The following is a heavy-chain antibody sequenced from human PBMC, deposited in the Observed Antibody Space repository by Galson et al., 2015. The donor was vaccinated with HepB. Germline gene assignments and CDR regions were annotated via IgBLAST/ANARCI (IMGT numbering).Heavy chain of an antibody. CDR1: GFSLSTSGVG. J-gene: IGHJ4*02. D-gene: IGHD3-3*01. Sequence: ALVKPTQTLTLTCTFSGFSLSTSGVGVGWIRQPPGKALEWLALIYWDDDKRYSPSLKSRLTITKDTSKNQVVLTMTNMDPVDTATYYCAHRRIFGVVTDTSFDYWGQGTLVTVSS. CDR2: IYWDDDK. CDR3: AHRRIFGVVTDTSFDY. V-gene: IGHV2-5*02.